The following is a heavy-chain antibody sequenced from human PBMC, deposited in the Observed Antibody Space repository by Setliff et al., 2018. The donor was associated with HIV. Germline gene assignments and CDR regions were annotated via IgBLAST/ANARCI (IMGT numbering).Heavy chain of an antibody. D-gene: IGHD3-10*01. Sequence: ASVKVSCKASGFPFSSYGISWVRQAPGQGLEWMGWISAYNGKTEYAQNFQGRVTMTTDISTSTAWTSTSTAYMELRSLRSDDTAVYYCAREGSPIYYFDYWSQGTLVTVSS. V-gene: IGHV1-18*01. CDR2: ISAYNGKT. J-gene: IGHJ4*02. CDR3: AREGSPIYYFDY. CDR1: GFPFSSYG.